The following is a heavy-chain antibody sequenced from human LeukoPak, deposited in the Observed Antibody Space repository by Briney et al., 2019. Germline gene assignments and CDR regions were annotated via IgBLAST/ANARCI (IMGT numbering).Heavy chain of an antibody. J-gene: IGHJ4*02. Sequence: SETLSLTCTVSGGSISSSSYYWGWIRQPPGKGLEWIGSIYYSGSTYYNPSLKSRVTISVDTSKNQFSLKLSSVTAADTAVYYCARDPRVLGYFDYWGQGTLVTVSS. CDR3: ARDPRVLGYFDY. CDR2: IYYSGST. D-gene: IGHD7-27*01. CDR1: GGSISSSSYY. V-gene: IGHV4-39*07.